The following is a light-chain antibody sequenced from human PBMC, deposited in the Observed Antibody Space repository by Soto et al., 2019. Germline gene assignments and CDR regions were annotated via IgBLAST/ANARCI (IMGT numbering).Light chain of an antibody. CDR1: SSDVGGYNY. J-gene: IGLJ2*01. Sequence: QSALTQPASVSGSPGQSITMSCTGTSSDVGGYNYVSWYQQYPGKAPKLIIFEVSNRPSGVSNRFSGSKSGNTASLTISGLQAEDEADYYCSSYTSSSTPLFGGGTKLTVL. V-gene: IGLV2-14*01. CDR2: EVS. CDR3: SSYTSSSTPL.